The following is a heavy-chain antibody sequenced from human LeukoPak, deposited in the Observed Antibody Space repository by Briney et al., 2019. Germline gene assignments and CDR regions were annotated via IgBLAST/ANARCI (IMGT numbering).Heavy chain of an antibody. CDR3: ATPTPHYDFWSGYSTFDY. Sequence: PGGSLRLSCAASGFTFSSYAMSWVRQAPGKGLEWVSGISGSGNSTDYADSVKGRFTISRDNSKNTLCLQMNSLRAEDTAVYYCATPTPHYDFWSGYSTFDYWGQGTLVTVSS. CDR2: ISGSGNST. D-gene: IGHD3-3*01. V-gene: IGHV3-23*01. CDR1: GFTFSSYA. J-gene: IGHJ4*02.